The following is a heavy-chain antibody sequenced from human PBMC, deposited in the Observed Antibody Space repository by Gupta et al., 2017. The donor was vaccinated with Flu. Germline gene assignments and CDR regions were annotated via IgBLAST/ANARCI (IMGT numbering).Heavy chain of an antibody. CDR1: GFTFISFG. CDR3: AKDQLVLRYFDWSPHYGMDV. CDR2: ISYYGSNK. V-gene: IGHV3-30*18. J-gene: IGHJ6*02. Sequence: QVQLVESGGGVVQLGRSLRLSCAASGFTFISFGMHWVRQAPGKGLEWVVVISYYGSNKYYADSVKGLFTISRDNSKNTLYLQMNSLRAEDTAVYYCAKDQLVLRYFDWSPHYGMDVWGQGTTVTVSS. D-gene: IGHD3-9*01.